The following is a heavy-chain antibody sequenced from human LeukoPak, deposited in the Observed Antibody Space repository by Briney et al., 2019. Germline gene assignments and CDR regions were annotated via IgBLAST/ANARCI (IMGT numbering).Heavy chain of an antibody. V-gene: IGHV4-61*08. J-gene: IGHJ6*02. CDR3: ARDFVGAKYYGMDV. CDR1: GGSVSSAGYY. Sequence: KPSETLSLTCTVSGGSVSSAGYYWSWIRQPPGKGLEWMGYIHYSGSTNYNPSLKSRVTISVDMSKNQFSLKLTSVTAADTAVYYCARDFVGAKYYGMDVWGQGTTVTVSS. D-gene: IGHD1-26*01. CDR2: IHYSGST.